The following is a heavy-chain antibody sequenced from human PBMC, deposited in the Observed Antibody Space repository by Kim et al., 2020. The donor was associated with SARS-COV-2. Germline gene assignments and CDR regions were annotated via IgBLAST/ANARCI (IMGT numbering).Heavy chain of an antibody. CDR2: IWYDGSNK. J-gene: IGHJ4*02. D-gene: IGHD1-1*01. Sequence: GGSLRLSCAASGFTFSSYGMHWVRQAPGKGLEWVAVIWYDGSNKYYADSVKGRFTISRDNSKNTLYLQMNSLRAEDTAVYYCAKDRYNWNDVADYWGQGTLVTVSS. CDR1: GFTFSSYG. V-gene: IGHV3-33*06. CDR3: AKDRYNWNDVADY.